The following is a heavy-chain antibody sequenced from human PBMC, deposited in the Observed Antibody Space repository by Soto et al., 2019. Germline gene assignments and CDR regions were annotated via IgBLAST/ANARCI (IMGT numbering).Heavy chain of an antibody. CDR3: ARTRAVWFDP. Sequence: SXTXSLTCTFSGGSISSYYWSWIRQPPGKGLEWIGYIYYSGSTNYNPSLKSRVTISVDTSKNQFSLKLSSVTAADTAVYYCARTRAVWFDPWGQGTLVTVS. CDR2: IYYSGST. J-gene: IGHJ5*02. CDR1: GGSISSYY. D-gene: IGHD6-19*01. V-gene: IGHV4-59*08.